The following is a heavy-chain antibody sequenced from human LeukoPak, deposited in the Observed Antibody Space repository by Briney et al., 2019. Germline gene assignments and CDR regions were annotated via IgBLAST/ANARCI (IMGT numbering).Heavy chain of an antibody. CDR2: IKGDGTEK. J-gene: IGHJ4*02. CDR3: AREDKEVATPEDY. CDR1: GFTFNTYW. Sequence: GGSLRLSCTASGFTFNTYWMSWVRQAPGRGLEWVANIKGDGTEKYYVDSVKGRFTISRDNAKNSLYLQMNSLRAEDTAVYYCAREDKEVATPEDYWGQGALVTVSS. D-gene: IGHD5-24*01. V-gene: IGHV3-7*01.